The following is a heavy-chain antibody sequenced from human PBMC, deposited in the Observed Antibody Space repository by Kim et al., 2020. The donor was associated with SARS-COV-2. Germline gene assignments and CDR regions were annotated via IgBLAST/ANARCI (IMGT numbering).Heavy chain of an antibody. Sequence: GGSLRLSCAASGFTFDDYAMHWVRQAPGKGLEWVSGISWNSGSIGYADSVKGRFTISRDNAKNSLYLQMNSLRAEDTALYYCAKDSYCSSTSCYSGWFDPWGQGTLVTVSS. CDR2: ISWNSGSI. J-gene: IGHJ5*02. D-gene: IGHD2-2*01. CDR3: AKDSYCSSTSCYSGWFDP. V-gene: IGHV3-9*01. CDR1: GFTFDDYA.